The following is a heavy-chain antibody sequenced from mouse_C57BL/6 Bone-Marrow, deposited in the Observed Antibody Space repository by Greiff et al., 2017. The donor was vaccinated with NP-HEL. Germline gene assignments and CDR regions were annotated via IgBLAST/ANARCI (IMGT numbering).Heavy chain of an antibody. CDR1: GFTFSSYG. CDR2: ISSGGSYT. D-gene: IGHD1-1*01. V-gene: IGHV5-6*02. CDR3: ARRGTTVVALYYGYPYYFDY. J-gene: IGHJ2*01. Sequence: EVMLVESGGDLVKPGGSLKLSCAASGFTFSSYGMSWVRQTPDKRLEWVATISSGGSYTYYPDSVKGRFTISRDNAKNTLYLQMSSLKSADTAMYYCARRGTTVVALYYGYPYYFDYWGQGTTLTVSS.